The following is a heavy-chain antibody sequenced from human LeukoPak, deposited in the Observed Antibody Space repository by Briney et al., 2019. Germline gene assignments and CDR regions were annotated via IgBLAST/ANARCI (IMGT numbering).Heavy chain of an antibody. CDR2: IYYSGST. Sequence: SETLSLTCTVSGGSISSSSYYWGWIRQPPGKGLEWIGSIYYSGSTYYNPSLKSRVTISVDTSKNQFSLKLSSVTAADTAVYYCARTITMIVVDKTYYFDYWGQGTLVTVSS. V-gene: IGHV4-39*07. J-gene: IGHJ4*02. CDR3: ARTITMIVVDKTYYFDY. CDR1: GGSISSSSYY. D-gene: IGHD3-22*01.